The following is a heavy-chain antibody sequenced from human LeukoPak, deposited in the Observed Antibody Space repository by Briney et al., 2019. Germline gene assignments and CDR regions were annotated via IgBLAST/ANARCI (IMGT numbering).Heavy chain of an antibody. CDR3: ARDLYDSSGYSYPDY. Sequence: ASVKVSCTASGYTFTSYGISWVRQAPGQGLEWMGWISAYNGNTNYAQKLQGRVTMTTVTSTSTAYMELRSLRSDDTAVYYCARDLYDSSGYSYPDYWGQGTLVTVSS. CDR2: ISAYNGNT. J-gene: IGHJ4*02. D-gene: IGHD3-22*01. CDR1: GYTFTSYG. V-gene: IGHV1-18*01.